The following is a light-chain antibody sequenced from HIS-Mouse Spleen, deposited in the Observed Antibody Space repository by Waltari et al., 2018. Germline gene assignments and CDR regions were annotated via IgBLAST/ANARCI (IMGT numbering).Light chain of an antibody. CDR3: QSADSSGTWV. Sequence: SYELTQPPSVSVSPGQTARITCSGDALPKQYAYWYQQKPGQAPVLVIYKDRERPSRIPERFSGSSSGTTVTLTISGVQAEDEADYYCQSADSSGTWVFGGGTKLTVL. CDR1: ALPKQY. CDR2: KDR. J-gene: IGLJ3*02. V-gene: IGLV3-25*03.